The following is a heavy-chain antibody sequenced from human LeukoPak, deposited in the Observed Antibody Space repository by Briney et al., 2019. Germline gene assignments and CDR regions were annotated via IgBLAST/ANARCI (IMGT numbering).Heavy chain of an antibody. Sequence: PSETLSLTCAVYGGSFSGYYWSWIRRPPGKGLEGIGEINHSGSTNYNPSLKSRVTISVDTSKNQFSLKLSSVTAADTAVYYCARGKRPAAMGGFDYWGQGTLVTVSS. CDR1: GGSFSGYY. CDR3: ARGKRPAAMGGFDY. CDR2: INHSGST. V-gene: IGHV4-34*01. D-gene: IGHD2-2*01. J-gene: IGHJ4*02.